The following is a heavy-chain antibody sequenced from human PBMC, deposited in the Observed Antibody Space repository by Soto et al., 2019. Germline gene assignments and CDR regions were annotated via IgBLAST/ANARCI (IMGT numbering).Heavy chain of an antibody. CDR3: TRDIRSRYFDL. CDR1: GFIFSNYG. V-gene: IGHV3-33*01. Sequence: QVQLVESGGGVVQPGRSLRLSCAASGFIFSNYGMHWVRQAPGKGLEWVAVIWYDGSNRYYADSVKGRFTISRDNSKNRLCLQMNSLRAEDTAMYYCTRDIRSRYFDLWGRGTLVTVSS. J-gene: IGHJ2*01. D-gene: IGHD3-16*01. CDR2: IWYDGSNR.